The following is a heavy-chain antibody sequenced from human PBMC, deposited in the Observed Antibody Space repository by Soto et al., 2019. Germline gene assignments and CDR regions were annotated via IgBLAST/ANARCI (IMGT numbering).Heavy chain of an antibody. J-gene: IGHJ1*01. V-gene: IGHV3-15*07. D-gene: IGHD6-13*01. CDR3: TTAPLGIAAADPAEYFQH. Sequence: EVQLVESGGGLVKPGGSLRLSCAASGFTFSNAWMNWVRQAPGKGLEWVGRIKSKTDGGTTDYAAPVKGRFTISRDDSKNTLYLQMNSLKTEDTAVYYCTTAPLGIAAADPAEYFQHWGQGTLVTVSS. CDR1: GFTFSNAW. CDR2: IKSKTDGGTT.